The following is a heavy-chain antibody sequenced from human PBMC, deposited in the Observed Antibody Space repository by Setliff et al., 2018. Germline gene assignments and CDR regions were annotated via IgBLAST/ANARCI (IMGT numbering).Heavy chain of an antibody. V-gene: IGHV3-21*01. CDR1: GFTLSPYW. J-gene: IGHJ4*02. CDR3: AGSRAWIPVLDS. Sequence: GGSLRLSCAASGFTLSPYWMHWVRQAPGRGLEWVSSIGGRNNYIEYADSVKGRFTISRDNAKNSVSLQMDSLSAQDTAVYYCAGSRAWIPVLDSWGQGTLVTVSS. CDR2: IGGRNNYI. D-gene: IGHD5-12*01.